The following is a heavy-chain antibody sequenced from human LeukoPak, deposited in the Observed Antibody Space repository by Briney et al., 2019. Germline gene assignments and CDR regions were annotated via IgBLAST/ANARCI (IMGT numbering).Heavy chain of an antibody. D-gene: IGHD1-26*01. J-gene: IGHJ6*02. CDR2: FDPEDGET. CDR1: GYTLTELS. V-gene: IGHV1-24*01. Sequence: ASVKVSCKVSGYTLTELSMHWVRQAPGKGLEWMGGFDPEDGETIYAQKFQGRVTMTEDTSTDTAYMELSSLRSEDTAVYYCATQCSRGGSYFYYYYGMDVWGQGTTVTVSS. CDR3: ATQCSRGGSYFYYYYGMDV.